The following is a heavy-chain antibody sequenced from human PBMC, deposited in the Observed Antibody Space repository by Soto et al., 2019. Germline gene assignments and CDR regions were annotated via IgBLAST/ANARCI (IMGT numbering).Heavy chain of an antibody. J-gene: IGHJ6*03. D-gene: IGHD3-10*01. CDR3: ARSFYYYGSGSYYYYMDV. Sequence: PGESLKISCKGSGYSFTSYWIGWVRQMPGKGLELMGFIYPGDSDTRYSPSFQGQVTISADKSISTAYLQWSSLKASDTAMYYCARSFYYYGSGSYYYYMDVWGKGTTVTVSS. CDR2: IYPGDSDT. V-gene: IGHV5-51*01. CDR1: GYSFTSYW.